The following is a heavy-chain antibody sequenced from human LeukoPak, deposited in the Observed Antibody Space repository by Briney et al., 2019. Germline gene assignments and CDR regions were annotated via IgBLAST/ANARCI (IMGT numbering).Heavy chain of an antibody. CDR3: ARGPIDSDHDFDY. J-gene: IGHJ4*02. Sequence: PSETLSLTCGVYGGALGVYEWSCIRQSPGGALEWLGQVNPSAFATYGSPIKRPVTISRDTSKNQISLRVASVTAADAGVYYCARGPIDSDHDFDYWGQGALVTVSS. CDR1: GGALGVYE. V-gene: IGHV4-34*01. CDR2: VNPSAFA. D-gene: IGHD2-21*02.